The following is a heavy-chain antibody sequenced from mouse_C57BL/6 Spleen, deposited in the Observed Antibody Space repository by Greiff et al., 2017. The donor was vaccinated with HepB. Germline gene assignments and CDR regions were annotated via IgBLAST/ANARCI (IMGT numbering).Heavy chain of an antibody. J-gene: IGHJ1*03. D-gene: IGHD1-1*01. V-gene: IGHV1-69*01. CDR2: IDPSDSYT. CDR3: ASSYGSSYWYFDV. CDR1: GYTFTSYW. Sequence: VQLQQPGAELVMPGASVKLSCKASGYTFTSYWMHWVKQRPGQGLEWIGEIDPSDSYTNYNQKFKGKSTLTVDKSSSTAYMQLSSLTSEDSAVYYCASSYGSSYWYFDVWGTGTTVTVSS.